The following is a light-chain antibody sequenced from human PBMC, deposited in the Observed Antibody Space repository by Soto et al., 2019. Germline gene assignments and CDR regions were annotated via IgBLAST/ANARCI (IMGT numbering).Light chain of an antibody. J-gene: IGKJ5*01. CDR3: MPALQSPT. CDR1: QSLLHGNGYNY. V-gene: IGKV2-28*01. Sequence: DIVMTQSPLSLTVTPGEPASISCRSSQSLLHGNGYNYLNWYLQKPGQSPQLLIDLGSNRASGVPDRFSGSESGPDFTLKISRVEAEDVRVYYCMPALQSPTFGHGTRLEIK. CDR2: LGS.